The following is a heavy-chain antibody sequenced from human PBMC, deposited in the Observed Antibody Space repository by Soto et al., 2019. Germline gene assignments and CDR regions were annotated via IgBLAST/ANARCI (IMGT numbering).Heavy chain of an antibody. V-gene: IGHV1-2*02. CDR3: ARGGTVVTGRVQDAFDI. D-gene: IGHD2-21*02. CDR2: INPNSDVT. Sequence: VASVKVSCKASGYTFNGYYMHWVLQAPGQGLEWMGWINPNSDVTNYAQKFQGRVTMTRDTSISTAYMELSSLRSDDTAVYYCARGGTVVTGRVQDAFDIWGQGTMVTVS. CDR1: GYTFNGYY. J-gene: IGHJ3*02.